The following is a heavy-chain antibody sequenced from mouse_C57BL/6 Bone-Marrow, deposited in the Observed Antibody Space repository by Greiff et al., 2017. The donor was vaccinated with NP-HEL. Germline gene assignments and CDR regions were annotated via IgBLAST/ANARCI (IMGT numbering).Heavy chain of an antibody. V-gene: IGHV3-6*01. J-gene: IGHJ2*01. D-gene: IGHD2-4*01. CDR1: GYSITSGYY. CDR3: AREGWNYDDQYYFDY. CDR2: IRYDGST. Sequence: EVQLVESGPGLVKPSQSLSLSCSVTGYSITSGYYWNWIRQFPGNKLEWMGYIRYDGSTNYTPSFKNRISITRDTSKNQFFMKWNSVTTEDTAAYYCAREGWNYDDQYYFDYWGQGTTLTVSA.